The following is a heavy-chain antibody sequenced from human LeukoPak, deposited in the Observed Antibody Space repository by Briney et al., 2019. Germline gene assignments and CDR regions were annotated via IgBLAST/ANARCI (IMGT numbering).Heavy chain of an antibody. D-gene: IGHD2-2*02. CDR1: GGSLTGYY. CDR3: ARHRYCSSTSCYKRRWAFDY. Sequence: SETLSLTCTVSGGSLTGYYWSWIRQPPGKGLEWIGEINHSGSTNYNPSLKSRVTISVDTSKNQFSLKLSSVTAADTAVYYCARHRYCSSTSCYKRRWAFDYWGQGTLVTVSS. CDR2: INHSGST. V-gene: IGHV4-34*01. J-gene: IGHJ4*02.